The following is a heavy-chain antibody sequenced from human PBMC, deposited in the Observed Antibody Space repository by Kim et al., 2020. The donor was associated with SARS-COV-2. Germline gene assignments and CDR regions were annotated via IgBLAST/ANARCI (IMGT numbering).Heavy chain of an antibody. Sequence: ASVKVSCKASGYTFTSYAMHWVRQAPGQRLEWMGWINAGNGNTKYSQKFQGRVTITRDTSASTAYMELRSLRSEDTAVYYCARVRSSGWYYDYWGQGTLVTVSS. D-gene: IGHD6-19*01. V-gene: IGHV1-3*01. CDR2: INAGNGNT. CDR3: ARVRSSGWYYDY. CDR1: GYTFTSYA. J-gene: IGHJ4*02.